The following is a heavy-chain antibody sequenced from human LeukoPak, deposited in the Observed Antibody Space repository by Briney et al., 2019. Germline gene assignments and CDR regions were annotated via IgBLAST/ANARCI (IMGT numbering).Heavy chain of an antibody. CDR2: ISYSGST. V-gene: IGHV4-59*01. Sequence: SETLSLTCTVSGGSINSYYWNWIRQPPGKGLEWNGYISYSGSTNYNPSLKSRVTISVDTSKNQFSLKLSSVTAADTAVYYCARDRDGDYIFDYWGQGTLVTVSS. J-gene: IGHJ4*02. CDR1: GGSINSYY. D-gene: IGHD4-17*01. CDR3: ARDRDGDYIFDY.